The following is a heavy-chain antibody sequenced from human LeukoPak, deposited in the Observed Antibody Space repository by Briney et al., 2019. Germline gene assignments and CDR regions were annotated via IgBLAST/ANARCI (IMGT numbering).Heavy chain of an antibody. CDR1: GGSFSGYY. V-gene: IGHV4-34*01. CDR2: INHSGGT. Sequence: SETLSLTCAVYGGSFSGYYWSWIRQPPGKGLEWIGEINHSGGTNYNPSLKSRVTISVDTSKNQFSLKLSSVTAADTAVYYCASPYYYDSSGYYTWGQGTLVTVSS. J-gene: IGHJ5*02. CDR3: ASPYYYDSSGYYT. D-gene: IGHD3-22*01.